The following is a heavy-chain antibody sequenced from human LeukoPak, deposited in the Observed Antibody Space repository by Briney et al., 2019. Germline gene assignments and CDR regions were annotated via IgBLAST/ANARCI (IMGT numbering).Heavy chain of an antibody. CDR3: AGTMVRGGDWFDP. V-gene: IGHV1-2*02. CDR1: GYTFTGYY. D-gene: IGHD3-10*01. J-gene: IGHJ5*02. CDR2: INPNSGGT. Sequence: ASVKVSCKAPGYTFTGYYMHWVRQAPGQGLEWMGWINPNSGGTNYAQKFQGRVTMTRDTSISTAYMELSRLRSDDTAVYYCAGTMVRGGDWFDPWGQGTLVTVSS.